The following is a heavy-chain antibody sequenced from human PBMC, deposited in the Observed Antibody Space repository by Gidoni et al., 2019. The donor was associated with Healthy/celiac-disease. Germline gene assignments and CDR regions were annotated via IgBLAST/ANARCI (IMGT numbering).Heavy chain of an antibody. J-gene: IGHJ5*02. CDR3: ARVWTATRGWFDP. CDR2: IYYSGST. V-gene: IGHV4-31*02. D-gene: IGHD2-21*02. Sequence: EWIGYIYYSGSTYYNQSLKSRVTISVDTSKNQFSLKLSSVTAAETAVYYCARVWTATRGWFDPWGQGTLVTGSS.